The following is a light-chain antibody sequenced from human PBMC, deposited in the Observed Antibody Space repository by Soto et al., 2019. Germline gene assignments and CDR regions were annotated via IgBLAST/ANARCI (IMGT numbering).Light chain of an antibody. J-gene: IGLJ2*01. CDR2: DVS. CDR3: SSYTSSSTVV. Sequence: QSVLTQPASVSGSPGQSITISCTGTSSDIGGYNYVSWYQQHPGKAPKLMIYDVSYRPSWVSNRFSGSKSGNTASLTISGLQAEDEADYYCSSYTSSSTVVFGGGTKLTVL. CDR1: SSDIGGYNY. V-gene: IGLV2-14*01.